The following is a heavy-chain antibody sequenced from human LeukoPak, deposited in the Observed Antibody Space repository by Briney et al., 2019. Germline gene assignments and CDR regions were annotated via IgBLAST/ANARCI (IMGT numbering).Heavy chain of an antibody. J-gene: IGHJ4*02. D-gene: IGHD5-18*01. V-gene: IGHV4-34*01. CDR2: INHSGST. Sequence: PSETLSLTCAVYGGSFSGYYWSWIRQPPGKGLEWIGEINHSGSTNYNPSLKSRVTLSVDTSKNQFSLKLSSVTAADTAVYYCARGSGGIQPVILWGQGTLVTVSS. CDR3: ARGSGGIQPVIL. CDR1: GGSFSGYY.